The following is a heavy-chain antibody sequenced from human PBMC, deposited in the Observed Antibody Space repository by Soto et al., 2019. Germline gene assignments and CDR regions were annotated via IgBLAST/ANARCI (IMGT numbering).Heavy chain of an antibody. J-gene: IGHJ4*02. D-gene: IGHD3-16*01. CDR1: GGSFSGYY. V-gene: IGHV4-34*01. CDR2: INHSGST. Sequence: SETLSLTCAVYGGSFSGYYWSWIRQPPGKGLEWIGEINHSGSTNYNPSLKSRVTISVDTSKNQFSLKLSSVTAADTAVYYCARGPPGYAAFRGAGAYGYWGQGTLVTVSS. CDR3: ARGPPGYAAFRGAGAYGY.